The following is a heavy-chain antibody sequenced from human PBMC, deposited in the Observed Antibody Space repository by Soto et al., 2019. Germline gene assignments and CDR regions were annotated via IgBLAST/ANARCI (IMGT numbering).Heavy chain of an antibody. J-gene: IGHJ6*02. CDR1: GFTFSSYA. CDR2: ISGSGGST. Sequence: EVQLLESGGGLVQPGGSLRLSCAASGFTFSSYAMSWVRQAPGKGLEWVSAISGSGGSTYYADSVKGRFTISRDNSKNTLYLQMNSLRAEDTAVYYCAKDQEIAAQTPPLYYGMDVWGQGTTVTVSS. V-gene: IGHV3-23*01. D-gene: IGHD6-6*01. CDR3: AKDQEIAAQTPPLYYGMDV.